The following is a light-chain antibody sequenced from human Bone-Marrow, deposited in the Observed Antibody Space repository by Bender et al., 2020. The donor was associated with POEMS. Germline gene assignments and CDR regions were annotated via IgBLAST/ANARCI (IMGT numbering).Light chain of an antibody. Sequence: SYDLTQPPSVSVAPGQTAGITCVGNNIGTRSVNWYQQKPGQAPVLVVYQDSDRPSGIPERFSGSNSGNTASLTISGLQAGDEADYYCSSYDGTTLVLFGGGTKLTVL. CDR3: SSYDGTTLVL. CDR2: QDS. CDR1: NIGTRS. J-gene: IGLJ2*01. V-gene: IGLV3-21*02.